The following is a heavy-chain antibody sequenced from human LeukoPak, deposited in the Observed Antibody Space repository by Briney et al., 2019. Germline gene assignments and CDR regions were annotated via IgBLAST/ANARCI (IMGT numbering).Heavy chain of an antibody. CDR3: ARDGNTYYYDSSGYSFPDY. CDR1: GFTFSSYA. V-gene: IGHV3-30-3*01. D-gene: IGHD3-22*01. CDR2: ISYDGSNK. J-gene: IGHJ4*02. Sequence: PGRSLRLSCAASGFTFSSYAMHWVRQAPGKGLEWVAVISYDGSNKYYADSVKGRFTISRDNSKNTLYLQMNSLRAEDTAVYYCARDGNTYYYDSSGYSFPDYWGQGTLVTVSS.